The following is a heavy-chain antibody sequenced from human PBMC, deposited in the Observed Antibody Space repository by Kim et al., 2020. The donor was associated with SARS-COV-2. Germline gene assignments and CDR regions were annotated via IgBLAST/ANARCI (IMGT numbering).Heavy chain of an antibody. CDR2: IHSNGNT. V-gene: IGHV4-4*07. Sequence: LSLTCPVSGDPINGYYWSWIRQSAGRGLQWIGRIHSNGNTNYNPSLKSRVAMSVDTSKNEVFLKLKSVTAADSALYYCARGRGTSITTDWFDPWGQGTLVTVSS. CDR3: ARGRGTSITTDWFDP. CDR1: GDPINGYY. J-gene: IGHJ5*02. D-gene: IGHD3-16*01.